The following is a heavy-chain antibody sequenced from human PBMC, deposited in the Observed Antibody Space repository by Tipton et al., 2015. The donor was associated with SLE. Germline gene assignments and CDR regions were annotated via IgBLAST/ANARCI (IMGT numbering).Heavy chain of an antibody. Sequence: TLSLTCTVSGGSTTNHYWNWIRQPPWKGLEWIGYIHYSGTTHDNPSLKSRVTMSVDMSKNQFSLRLTSVTAADTAVYYCARTLGAIAHTVYDAFDIWGQGKMVTVSS. V-gene: IGHV4-59*11. CDR3: ARTLGAIAHTVYDAFDI. J-gene: IGHJ3*02. CDR1: GGSTTNHY. CDR2: IHYSGTT. D-gene: IGHD1-26*01.